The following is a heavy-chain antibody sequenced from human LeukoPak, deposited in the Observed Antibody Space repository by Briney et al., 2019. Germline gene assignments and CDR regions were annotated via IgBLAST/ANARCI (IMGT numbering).Heavy chain of an antibody. V-gene: IGHV4-59*01. CDR2: IYYTGST. CDR1: GGSMSSYY. Sequence: SETLSLTCTVSGGSMSSYYWSWIRQPPGKGLEWIGYIYYTGSTDYNPSLKSRVTISVDTSKNQFSLKLSSVTAADAAVYYCARDYTMPHAFDIWGQGTLVTVSS. D-gene: IGHD2-2*01. CDR3: ARDYTMPHAFDI. J-gene: IGHJ3*02.